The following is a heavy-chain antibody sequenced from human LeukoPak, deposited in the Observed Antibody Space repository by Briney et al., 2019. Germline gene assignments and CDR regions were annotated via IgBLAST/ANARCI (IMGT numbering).Heavy chain of an antibody. D-gene: IGHD3-16*01. Sequence: GGSLRLSCTASGFTFSSVWMTWVRQAPGKGLEWVGRIKSRTDGETTDYAAPVKGRFSISRDDSENTLYLQMNSLKNVDTAVCFCTTVHGAGPVNFDYWGQGSLVTVSS. J-gene: IGHJ4*02. CDR1: GFTFSSVW. CDR2: IKSRTDGETT. V-gene: IGHV3-15*01. CDR3: TTVHGAGPVNFDY.